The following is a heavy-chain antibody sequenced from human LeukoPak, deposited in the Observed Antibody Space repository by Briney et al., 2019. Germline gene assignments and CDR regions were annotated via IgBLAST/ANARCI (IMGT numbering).Heavy chain of an antibody. CDR2: IHYSGTSGTT. J-gene: IGHJ5*02. Sequence: PSETLSLTCTVSGGFISGSSYYWGWIRQPPGKGLEWIGSIHYSGTSGTTYYNPSLKSRVTMSVDTSKNQLSLNLSSVTAADTAVYYCANFGGPYCSGGSCYGSWGQGTLVTVSS. CDR3: ANFGGPYCSGGSCYGS. CDR1: GGFISGSSYY. D-gene: IGHD2-15*01. V-gene: IGHV4-39*07.